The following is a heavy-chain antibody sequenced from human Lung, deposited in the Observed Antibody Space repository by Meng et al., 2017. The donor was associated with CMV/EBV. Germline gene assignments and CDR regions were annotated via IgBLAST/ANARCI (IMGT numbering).Heavy chain of an antibody. V-gene: IGHV1-46*01. Sequence: KVSCNEYGYTFTSYYLHWVRQAPGQGLEWMGIVNPAGGDATYARTFEGRVTMTRGTSTGTVYMELSRLTSDDTSVYYCARGESIDYWGQGTLVTVSS. CDR3: ARGESIDY. J-gene: IGHJ4*02. D-gene: IGHD3-10*01. CDR2: VNPAGGDA. CDR1: GYTFTSYY.